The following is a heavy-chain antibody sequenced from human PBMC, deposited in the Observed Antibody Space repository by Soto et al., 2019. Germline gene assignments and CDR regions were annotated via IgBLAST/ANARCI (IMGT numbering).Heavy chain of an antibody. J-gene: IGHJ6*03. V-gene: IGHV3-23*01. CDR1: GFTFGSYA. D-gene: IGHD2-2*01. CDR3: AKALRPSLNFFYYMDG. Sequence: EVQLLESGGGLVQPGGSLRLSCVVSGFTFGSYAMSWVRQAPEKGPEWVAILGGNGFTTYYADSVKGRFTISGDKSKSTLFLQMHSLGADDTGVYYCAKALRPSLNFFYYMDGWGRGTSVTVSS. CDR2: LGGNGFTT.